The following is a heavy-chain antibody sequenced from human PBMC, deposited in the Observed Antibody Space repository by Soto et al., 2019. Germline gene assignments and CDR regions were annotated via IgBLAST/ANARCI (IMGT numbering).Heavy chain of an antibody. CDR2: ISGSGVIT. J-gene: IGHJ4*02. CDR3: ARRGPYYFDF. CDR1: GFTFSGYD. D-gene: IGHD3-10*01. Sequence: PGGSLRLSCAASGFTFSGYDMTWVRQAPGQGLQYISGISGSGVITYYPDSMRGRFIISRDNSKNILYLQVNILRAEDTAGYYCARRGPYYFDFWGQGTLVTVSS. V-gene: IGHV3-23*01.